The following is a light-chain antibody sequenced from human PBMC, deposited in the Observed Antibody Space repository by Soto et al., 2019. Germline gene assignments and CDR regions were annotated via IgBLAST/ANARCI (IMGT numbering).Light chain of an antibody. Sequence: QSVLTQPASVSGSPGQSITISCTGTSSDVGGYNSVSWYQQHSGKAPKLILYDVTDRPSGVSYRFSGSKSGNTASLTISGLQAADEADYFCSSFTSSMPNVFGSGIKLTVL. V-gene: IGLV2-14*01. CDR1: SSDVGGYNS. CDR3: SSFTSSMPNV. J-gene: IGLJ1*01. CDR2: DVT.